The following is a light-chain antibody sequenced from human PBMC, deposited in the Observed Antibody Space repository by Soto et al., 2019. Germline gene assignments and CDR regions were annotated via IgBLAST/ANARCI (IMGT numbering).Light chain of an antibody. Sequence: EIVLTQSPATLSLSPGERATLSCRASESVSSYLVWYQQKPGQAPRLLIYDASNRATGIPARFSGSGSGTHFTLTVRSLEPEDFAVYYCQQYNYWPRTFGQGTKLEI. CDR2: DAS. CDR3: QQYNYWPRT. CDR1: ESVSSY. J-gene: IGKJ2*01. V-gene: IGKV3-11*01.